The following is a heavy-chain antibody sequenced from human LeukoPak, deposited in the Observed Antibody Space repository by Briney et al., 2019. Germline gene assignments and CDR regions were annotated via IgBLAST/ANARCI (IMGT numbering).Heavy chain of an antibody. CDR1: GGSFSGYY. CDR2: INHSGST. V-gene: IGHV4-34*01. CDR3: AREPRTMIVVRTYYFDY. D-gene: IGHD3-22*01. J-gene: IGHJ4*02. Sequence: SETLSLTCAVYGGSFSGYYWSWIRQPPGKGLEWIGEINHSGSTNYNPSLKSRVTISVDTSKNQFSLKLSSVTAADTAVYYCAREPRTMIVVRTYYFDYWGQGTLVTVSS.